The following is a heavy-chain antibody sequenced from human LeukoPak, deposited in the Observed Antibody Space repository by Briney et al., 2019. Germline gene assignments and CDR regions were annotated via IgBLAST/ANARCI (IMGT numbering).Heavy chain of an antibody. V-gene: IGHV4-61*05. J-gene: IGHJ6*03. CDR2: IYYTGST. Sequence: SETLSLTCTVSGGSISSSSYYWGWIRQPPGKGLEWIGYIYYTGSTNYNPSLKSRVTISVDTSKNQFSLKLSSVTAADTAVYYCARGSYCRSTSCYLSNYYMDVWGKGTTVTVSS. D-gene: IGHD2-2*01. CDR1: GGSISSSSYY. CDR3: ARGSYCRSTSCYLSNYYMDV.